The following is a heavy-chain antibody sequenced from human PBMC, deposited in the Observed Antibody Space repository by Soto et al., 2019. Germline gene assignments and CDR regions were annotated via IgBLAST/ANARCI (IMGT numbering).Heavy chain of an antibody. D-gene: IGHD1-1*01. CDR2: ISAHNGNT. Sequence: QVHLVQSGAEVKKPGASVKVSCKGSGYAFTTYGITWVRQAPGQGLEWMGWISAHNGNTNYAQKLQGRVTVTRDTSPRPAYMELRSLISDDTAVYYCATGRYGDYWGQGALVTVSS. J-gene: IGHJ4*02. CDR3: ATGRYGDY. CDR1: GYAFTTYG. V-gene: IGHV1-18*01.